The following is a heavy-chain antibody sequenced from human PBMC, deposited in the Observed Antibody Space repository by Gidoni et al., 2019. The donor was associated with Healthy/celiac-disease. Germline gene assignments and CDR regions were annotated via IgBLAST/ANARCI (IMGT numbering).Heavy chain of an antibody. J-gene: IGHJ6*02. V-gene: IGHV3-72*01. CDR3: ARYLVRGVIWGMDV. D-gene: IGHD3-10*02. Sequence: EVQLVESGGGLVQPGGSLRLSCAASGFTFSDHYMDWVRQAPGKGLEWVGRTRNKANSYTTEYAASVKGRFTISRDDSKNSLYLQMNSLKTEDTAVYYCARYLVRGVIWGMDVWGQGTTVTVSS. CDR2: TRNKANSYTT. CDR1: GFTFSDHY.